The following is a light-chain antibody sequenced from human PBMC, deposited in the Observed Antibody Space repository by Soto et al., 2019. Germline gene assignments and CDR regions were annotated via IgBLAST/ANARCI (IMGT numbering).Light chain of an antibody. CDR2: DAS. Sequence: EIVLTQSPATLSLSPGERATLSCRASQSVNTYLAWYQQKPGQAPRLLIYDASNRATGIPARFSGSGSGTDFTLTISSPEPEDFAVYYCQQRAIWPPYTFGQGTKLDIK. CDR3: QQRAIWPPYT. V-gene: IGKV3-11*01. CDR1: QSVNTY. J-gene: IGKJ2*01.